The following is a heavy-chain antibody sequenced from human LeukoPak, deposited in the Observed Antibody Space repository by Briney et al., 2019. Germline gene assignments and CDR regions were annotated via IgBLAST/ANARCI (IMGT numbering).Heavy chain of an antibody. CDR3: ARKSGSYYFDAFDI. V-gene: IGHV3-23*01. Sequence: GGSLRLSCAASGFTFSSYDMNWVRQASGKGLEWVSGISGGGGSTYYADSVKGRFTISRDNSKNTLYLQMNSLRAEDTAVYYCARKSGSYYFDAFDIWGQGTMVTVSS. CDR1: GFTFSSYD. CDR2: ISGGGGST. J-gene: IGHJ3*02. D-gene: IGHD1-26*01.